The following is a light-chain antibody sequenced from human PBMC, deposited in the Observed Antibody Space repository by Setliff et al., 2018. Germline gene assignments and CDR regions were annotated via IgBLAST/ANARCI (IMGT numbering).Light chain of an antibody. J-gene: IGLJ1*01. CDR3: QSYDTSLSAYV. CDR2: ANS. V-gene: IGLV1-40*01. Sequence: TVSGAPGQRVTISCTGSRSNIGANYEVHWYQHLPGAAPKLLIFANSNRPSGVPDRFSGSKSDTSASLAIAGLQPEDEADYYCQSYDTSLSAYVFGTGTKVTVL. CDR1: RSNIGANYE.